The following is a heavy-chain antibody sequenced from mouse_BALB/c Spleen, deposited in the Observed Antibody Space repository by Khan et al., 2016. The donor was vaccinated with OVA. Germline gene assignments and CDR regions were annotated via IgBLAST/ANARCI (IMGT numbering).Heavy chain of an antibody. CDR2: ISYSGST. CDR3: ERDGCRYNYAIDY. J-gene: IGHJ4*01. V-gene: IGHV3-2*02. Sequence: EVQLQESGPGLVKPSQSLSLTCTVTGYSITSDYAWNWIRQFPGNKLEWMGYISYSGSTNYNPSLKSRTSITRDTSKNQFFLQLNSVTTEDTATYDGERDGCRYNYAIDYWGQGTSVTVSS. D-gene: IGHD2-3*01. CDR1: GYSITSDYA.